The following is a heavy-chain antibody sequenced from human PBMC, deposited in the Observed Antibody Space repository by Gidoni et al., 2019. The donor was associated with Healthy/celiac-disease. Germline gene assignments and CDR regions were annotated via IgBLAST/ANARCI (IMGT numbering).Heavy chain of an antibody. V-gene: IGHV3-30-3*01. D-gene: IGHD2-15*01. CDR3: ARDTPYGGNSFDY. Sequence: QVQLVESGGGVVQPGRSLRLSCAASGFTFSSYAMHWVRQAPGKGLGCVAVISYDGSNKDYADSVKGRFTISRDNSKNTLYLQMNSLRAEDTAVYYCARDTPYGGNSFDYWGQGTLVTVSS. CDR2: ISYDGSNK. J-gene: IGHJ4*02. CDR1: GFTFSSYA.